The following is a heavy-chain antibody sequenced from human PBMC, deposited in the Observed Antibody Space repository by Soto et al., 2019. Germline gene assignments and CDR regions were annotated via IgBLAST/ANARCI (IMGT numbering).Heavy chain of an antibody. CDR1: GLTFSGSA. CDR3: TRLSYDFWSGYYRSPGTKNYYYYGMDV. V-gene: IGHV3-73*01. D-gene: IGHD3-3*01. J-gene: IGHJ6*02. Sequence: GGSLRLSCAASGLTFSGSAMHWVRQASGKGLEWVGRIRSKANSYATAYAASVKGRFTISRDDSKNTAYLQMNSLKTEGTAVYYCTRLSYDFWSGYYRSPGTKNYYYYGMDVWGQGTTVTVSS. CDR2: IRSKANSYAT.